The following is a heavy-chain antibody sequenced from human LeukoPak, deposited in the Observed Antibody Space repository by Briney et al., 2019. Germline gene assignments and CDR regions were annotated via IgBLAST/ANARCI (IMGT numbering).Heavy chain of an antibody. V-gene: IGHV3-23*01. CDR3: AKEGFALGLFDP. CDR1: GFSFSSYT. J-gene: IGHJ5*02. CDR2: ISDRGSTT. D-gene: IGHD2-21*01. Sequence: GGSLRLSCAASGFSFSSYTMSWVRQAPGKGLERVSGISDRGSTTYYADSVKGRFTISRDNSKNTLYLQMNSLRAEDTAVYYCAKEGFALGLFDPWGQGTLVTVSS.